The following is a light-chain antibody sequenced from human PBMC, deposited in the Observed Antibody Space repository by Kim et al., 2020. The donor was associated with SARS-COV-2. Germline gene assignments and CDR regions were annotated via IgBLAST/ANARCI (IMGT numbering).Light chain of an antibody. CDR1: DSNLGSHF. CDR3: LTFDRRLNVGV. CDR2: DNY. Sequence: QSLLTQPPSVSAAPGQKVTISCSGSDSNLGSHFVSWYQHGPGTAPKLIIYDNYKRPSGIPDRFSGSKSGTSATLGITGLQADDEANYYCLTFDRRLNVGVFGGGTQLTVL. V-gene: IGLV1-51*01. J-gene: IGLJ3*02.